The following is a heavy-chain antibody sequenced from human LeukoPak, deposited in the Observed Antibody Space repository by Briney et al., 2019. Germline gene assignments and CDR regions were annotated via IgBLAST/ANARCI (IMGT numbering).Heavy chain of an antibody. CDR1: GYTFTSYY. J-gene: IGHJ6*03. CDR3: ARGDTIFGVVYYYYMDV. Sequence: GASVKVSCKASGYTFTSYYMHWVRQAPGQGLEWMGIINSSGGSTSYAQKFQGRVTMTRDMSTSTVYMELSSLRSEDTAVYYCARGDTIFGVVYYYYMDVWGKGTTVTVSS. V-gene: IGHV1-46*01. CDR2: INSSGGST. D-gene: IGHD3-3*01.